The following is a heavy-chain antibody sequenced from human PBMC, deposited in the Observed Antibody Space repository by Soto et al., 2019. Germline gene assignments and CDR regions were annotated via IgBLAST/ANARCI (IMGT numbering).Heavy chain of an antibody. V-gene: IGHV3-21*01. D-gene: IGHD4-17*01. CDR1: GFTFSSYS. CDR2: ISSGSTYI. J-gene: IGHJ4*02. CDR3: ARESDGDLGY. Sequence: EVQLVESGGGLVKPGGSLRLSCAASGFTFSSYSMNWIRQAPGKGLEWVSSISSGSTYIYYADSLKGRFTISRDNAKNSLYLQMKSLRADDTAVYYCARESDGDLGYWGQGTLVTVFS.